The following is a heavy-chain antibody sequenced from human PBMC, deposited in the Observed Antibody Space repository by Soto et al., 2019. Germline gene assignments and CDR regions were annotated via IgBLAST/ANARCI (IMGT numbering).Heavy chain of an antibody. CDR1: LFTFTNYD. J-gene: IGHJ4*02. CDR2: ISSGSSYI. Sequence: WWSLRLSCSASLFTFTNYDMNWFRRAPGKGLEWVSSISSGSSYIYYADSVRGRFTISRDNAKNTLDLQMNNLRADDTAVYYCARLGDFFGSRGHFDYWGQGTLVTVSS. CDR3: ARLGDFFGSRGHFDY. V-gene: IGHV3-21*01. D-gene: IGHD3-10*01.